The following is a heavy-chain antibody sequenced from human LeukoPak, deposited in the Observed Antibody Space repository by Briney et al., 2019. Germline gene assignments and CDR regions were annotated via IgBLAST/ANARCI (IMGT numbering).Heavy chain of an antibody. D-gene: IGHD2-2*02. V-gene: IGHV4-30-4*08. CDR2: IYYSGST. J-gene: IGHJ4*02. CDR3: ARCDGGGTSCYTVDY. Sequence: SETLSLTCTVSGGSISSGDYYWSWIRQPPEKGLEWIGYIYYSGSTYYNPSLKSRVTISVDTSKNQFSLKLSSVTAADTAVYYCARCDGGGTSCYTVDYWGQGTLVTVSS. CDR1: GGSISSGDYY.